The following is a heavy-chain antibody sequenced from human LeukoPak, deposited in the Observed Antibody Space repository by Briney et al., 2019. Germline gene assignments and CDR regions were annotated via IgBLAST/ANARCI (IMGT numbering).Heavy chain of an antibody. J-gene: IGHJ6*02. CDR1: GGSISSSNW. CDR2: IYYSGST. CDR3: ARDLDFWSGYHRYYYGMDV. Sequence: KTSETLSLTCAVSGGSISSSNWWSWVRQPPGKGLEWIGYIYYSGSTNYNPSLKSRVTISVDTSKNQFSLKLSSVTAADTAVYYCARDLDFWSGYHRYYYGMDVWGQGTTVTVSS. V-gene: IGHV4-4*02. D-gene: IGHD3-3*01.